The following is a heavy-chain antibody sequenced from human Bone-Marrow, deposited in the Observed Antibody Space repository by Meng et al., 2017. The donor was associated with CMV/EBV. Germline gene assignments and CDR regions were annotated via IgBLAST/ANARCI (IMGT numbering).Heavy chain of an antibody. CDR1: GGSVSSGSYY. D-gene: IGHD6-13*01. Sequence: SETLSLTCTVSGGSVSSGSYYWSWIRQPPGKGLEWIGYIYYSGSTNYNPSLKSRVTISVDTSKNQFSLKLSSVTAADTAVYYCARAASSSPGWFDPWGQRTLVTVSS. CDR2: IYYSGST. J-gene: IGHJ5*02. CDR3: ARAASSSPGWFDP. V-gene: IGHV4-61*01.